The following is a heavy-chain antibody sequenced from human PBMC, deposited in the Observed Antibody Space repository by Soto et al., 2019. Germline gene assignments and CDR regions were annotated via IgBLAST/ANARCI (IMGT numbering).Heavy chain of an antibody. J-gene: IGHJ4*02. Sequence: ESGGGLVQPGGSLRLSCAASGFTFSSYSMSWVRQAPGKGLEWVSHITASGGTTYYADSVKGRFTISRDSSRNTLYLQMNSLRAEDTAVYYCAPPPGPRGYWGQGTLVTVSS. CDR3: APPPGPRGY. CDR1: GFTFSSYS. V-gene: IGHV3-23*01. CDR2: ITASGGTT.